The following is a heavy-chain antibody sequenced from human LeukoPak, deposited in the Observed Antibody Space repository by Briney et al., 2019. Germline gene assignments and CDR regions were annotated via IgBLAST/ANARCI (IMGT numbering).Heavy chain of an antibody. CDR2: ISAWNGST. D-gene: IGHD3-10*01. CDR3: ARDSRDYYGSGSDY. CDR1: GYTFTSYG. J-gene: IGHJ4*02. V-gene: IGHV1-18*04. Sequence: GAAVKVSCKASGYTFTSYGISWVRQPPAQGLEWMGLISAWNGSTNYAQKLQGRVTITTETFTRTAYMEKRSLRYEDTGVNYCARDSRDYYGSGSDYWGEGTLVTVSS.